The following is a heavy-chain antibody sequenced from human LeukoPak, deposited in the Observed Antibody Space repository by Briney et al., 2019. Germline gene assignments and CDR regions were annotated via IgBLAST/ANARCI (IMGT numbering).Heavy chain of an antibody. V-gene: IGHV6-1*01. CDR3: VRGGQGDGYSADEAFDI. CDR2: TYYRSKWYS. Sequence: SQTLSLTCAISGDSVSSNSTACHWLRQSPSRGLEWLGRTYYRSKWYSDYAVSVKSRITINPDTSKNQSSLQLNSVTPEDTAVYYCVRGGQGDGYSADEAFDIWGQGTMVTVSS. D-gene: IGHD5-24*01. CDR1: GDSVSSNSTA. J-gene: IGHJ3*02.